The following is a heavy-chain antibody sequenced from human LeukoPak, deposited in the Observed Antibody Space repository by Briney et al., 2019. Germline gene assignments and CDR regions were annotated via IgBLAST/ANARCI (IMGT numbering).Heavy chain of an antibody. J-gene: IGHJ4*02. CDR2: VISGGGKT. CDR1: GFIFRTYA. CDR3: ARGYCSGGSCNWGQFDS. D-gene: IGHD2-15*01. Sequence: GGPVSLSCAAWGFIFRTYAMRGVRLAPGGGLEWVSVVISGGGKTYDADFVKGRFTISRNNSMSTLSLQMRSLGVEDTAMYYCARGYCSGGSCNWGQFDSWGQGTLVTVS. V-gene: IGHV3-23*01.